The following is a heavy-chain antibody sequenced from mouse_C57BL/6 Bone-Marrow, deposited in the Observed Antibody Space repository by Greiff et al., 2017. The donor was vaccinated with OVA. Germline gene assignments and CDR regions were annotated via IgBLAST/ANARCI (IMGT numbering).Heavy chain of an antibody. CDR2: IYPRDGST. J-gene: IGHJ4*01. Sequence: QVQLKESGPELVKPGASVKLSCKASGYTFTSYDINWVKQRPGQGLEWIGWIYPRDGSTKYNAKFKGKATLTVDTVSSTAYMELHSLTSEDSAVYFCARGRRDGPYYAMDYWGQGTSVTGSS. V-gene: IGHV1-85*01. CDR1: GYTFTSYD. CDR3: ARGRRDGPYYAMDY. D-gene: IGHD3-1*01.